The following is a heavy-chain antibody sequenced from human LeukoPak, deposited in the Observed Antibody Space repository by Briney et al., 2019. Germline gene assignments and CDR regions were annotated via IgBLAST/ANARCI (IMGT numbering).Heavy chain of an antibody. Sequence: ASVKVSCKASGYTFTGYYMHWVRQAPGQGLGWMGWINPNSGGTNYAQKFQGRVTMTRDTSISTAYMELSRLRSDDTAVYYCAREVTKYYDSSGYSEANFDYWGQGTLVTVSS. V-gene: IGHV1-2*02. D-gene: IGHD3-22*01. CDR3: AREVTKYYDSSGYSEANFDY. J-gene: IGHJ4*02. CDR2: INPNSGGT. CDR1: GYTFTGYY.